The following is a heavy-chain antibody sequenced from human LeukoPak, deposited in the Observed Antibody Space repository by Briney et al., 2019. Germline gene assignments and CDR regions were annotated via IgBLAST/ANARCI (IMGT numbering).Heavy chain of an antibody. J-gene: IGHJ4*02. CDR1: GYSISSGYY. CDR2: IYHSGST. V-gene: IGHV4-38-2*02. Sequence: SETLSLTCTVSGYSISSGYYWGWIRQPPGRGLEWIGSIYHSGSTYYNPSLKSRVTISVDTSKNQFSLKLSSVTAADTAVYYCARELRGSYDYWGQGTLVTVSS. D-gene: IGHD1-26*01. CDR3: ARELRGSYDY.